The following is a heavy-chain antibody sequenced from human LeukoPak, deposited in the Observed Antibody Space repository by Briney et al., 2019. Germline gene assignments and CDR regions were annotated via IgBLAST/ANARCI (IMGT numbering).Heavy chain of an antibody. Sequence: PGGSLRLSCAASGFTVSSSYMSWVRQAPGKGLEWVSVIYSGGSTYYADSVKGRFTISRDNSKNTLYLQMNSLRAEDTAVYYCARTHMTWFDPWGQGTLVTVSS. CDR3: ARTHMTWFDP. D-gene: IGHD2-21*01. J-gene: IGHJ5*02. CDR2: IYSGGST. CDR1: GFTVSSSY. V-gene: IGHV3-53*01.